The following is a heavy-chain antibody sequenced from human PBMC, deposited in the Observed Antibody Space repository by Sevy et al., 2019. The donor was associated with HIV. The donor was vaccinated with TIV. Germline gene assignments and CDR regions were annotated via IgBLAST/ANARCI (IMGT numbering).Heavy chain of an antibody. CDR3: AKAFAAAGTGPVFFPIDY. Sequence: GGSLRLSCAASGFTFSSYAMSWVRQAPGKGLEWVSAISGSGGSTYYADSVKGRFTISRDNSKNTLYLQMNSLRAEDTAVYYCAKAFAAAGTGPVFFPIDYWGQGTLVTVSS. CDR1: GFTFSSYA. D-gene: IGHD6-13*01. V-gene: IGHV3-23*01. J-gene: IGHJ4*02. CDR2: ISGSGGST.